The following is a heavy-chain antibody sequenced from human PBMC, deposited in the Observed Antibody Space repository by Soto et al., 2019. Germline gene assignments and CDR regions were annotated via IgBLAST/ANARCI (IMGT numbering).Heavy chain of an antibody. CDR2: ISYDGSNK. Sequence: VGSLRLSCAASGFTFSSYGMHWVRQAPGKGLEWVAVISYDGSNKYYADSVKGRFTISRDNSKNTLYLQMNSLRAEDTAVYYCAKEGGSYPFDYWGQGTLVTVSS. J-gene: IGHJ4*02. CDR1: GFTFSSYG. CDR3: AKEGGSYPFDY. V-gene: IGHV3-30*18. D-gene: IGHD1-26*01.